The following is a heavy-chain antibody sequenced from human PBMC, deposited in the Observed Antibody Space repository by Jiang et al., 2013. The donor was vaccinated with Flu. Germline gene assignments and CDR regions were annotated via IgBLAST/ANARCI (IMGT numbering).Heavy chain of an antibody. J-gene: IGHJ4*02. V-gene: IGHV3-23*01. CDR3: AKGRGDYHFDSSAFHYFHC. Sequence: VQLLESGEAWYSLGVRRDSPVQALDSPLVSYAMSWVRQAPGKGLEWVSGSGGSTESTYYADAVKGRFTISRDNSKNTLYLQMSSLRAEDTAVYYCAKGRGDYHFDSSAFHYFHCWGQGTLVTVSS. CDR2: SGGSTEST. D-gene: IGHD3-22*01. CDR1: DSPLVSYA.